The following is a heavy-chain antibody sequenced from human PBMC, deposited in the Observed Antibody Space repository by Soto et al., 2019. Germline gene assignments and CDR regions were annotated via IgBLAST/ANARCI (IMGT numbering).Heavy chain of an antibody. J-gene: IGHJ2*01. CDR2: IYSGGST. V-gene: IGHV4-30-4*01. CDR3: XXXXXXXYWYFDL. D-gene: IGHD3-10*01. Sequence: QVQLQASGPGLVKPSQTLSLTCTVSGGSVSSGDYYWSWIRQPPGKGLEWIGYIYSGGSTYYNPSXTSXXXXXXXXXXXXXXXXXXXXXXXXXAVXYCXXXXXXXYWYFDLWGRGTLVTVSS. CDR1: GGSVSSGDYY.